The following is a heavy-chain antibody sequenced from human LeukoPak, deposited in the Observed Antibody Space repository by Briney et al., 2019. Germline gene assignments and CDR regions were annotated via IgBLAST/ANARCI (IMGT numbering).Heavy chain of an antibody. J-gene: IGHJ4*02. V-gene: IGHV4-39*07. CDR2: IYHSGST. CDR1: GGSISSSSYY. CDR3: ARPYGDRDY. D-gene: IGHD4-17*01. Sequence: SETLSLTCTVSGGSISSSSYYWGWIRQPPGKGLEWIGSIYHSGSTYYNPSLKSRVTISVDTSKNQFSLKLSSVTAADTAVYYCARPYGDRDYWGQGTLVTVSS.